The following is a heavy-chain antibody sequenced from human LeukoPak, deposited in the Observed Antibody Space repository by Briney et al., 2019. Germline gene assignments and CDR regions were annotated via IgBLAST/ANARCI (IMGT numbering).Heavy chain of an antibody. V-gene: IGHV4-59*01. CDR1: GGSISSFY. CDR3: ARQPVEMSTIAAIDY. J-gene: IGHJ4*02. CDR2: IYHSGSA. D-gene: IGHD5-24*01. Sequence: PSETLPLTCTVSGGSISSFYWSWIRQPPGKGLEWIGYIYHSGSAKYNPSLKSRVTISVDTSKNQFSLKLSSVTAADTAVHYCARQPVEMSTIAAIDYWGQGTLVTVSS.